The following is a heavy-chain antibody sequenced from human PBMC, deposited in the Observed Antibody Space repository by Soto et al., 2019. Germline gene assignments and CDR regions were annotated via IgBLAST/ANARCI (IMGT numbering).Heavy chain of an antibody. V-gene: IGHV1-69*02. Sequence: QVQLVQSGAEVKKPGSSVKVSCKASGGTFSSYTISWVRQAPGQGLEWMGRIIPILGIANYAQKFQGRVTITAAKSTSTAYVELSSLRSEDTAVYYCARMGGYCSGGSCYSEHNWFDPWGQGTLVTVSS. CDR1: GGTFSSYT. CDR3: ARMGGYCSGGSCYSEHNWFDP. D-gene: IGHD2-15*01. CDR2: IIPILGIA. J-gene: IGHJ5*02.